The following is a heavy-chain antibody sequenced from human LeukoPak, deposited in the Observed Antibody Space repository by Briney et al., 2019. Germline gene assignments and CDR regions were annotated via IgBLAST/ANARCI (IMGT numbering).Heavy chain of an antibody. J-gene: IGHJ4*02. Sequence: GGSLRLSCAASGFTFSSYTMSWVRQAPGKGLEWVSAISGSGGSTYYADSVKGRFTISRDNSKNTLCLQMNSLRAEDTAVYYCAKPCEQWLSQGCFDYWGQGTLVTVSS. CDR2: ISGSGGST. D-gene: IGHD6-19*01. V-gene: IGHV3-23*01. CDR1: GFTFSSYT. CDR3: AKPCEQWLSQGCFDY.